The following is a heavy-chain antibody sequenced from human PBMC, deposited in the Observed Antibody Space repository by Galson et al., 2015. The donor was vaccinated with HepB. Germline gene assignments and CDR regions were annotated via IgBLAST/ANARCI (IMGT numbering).Heavy chain of an antibody. V-gene: IGHV3-48*02. CDR3: ARGDLHDILSGIDS. J-gene: IGHJ5*01. Sequence: SLRLSCAASGFSFESYSMNWVRQAPGKGLEWVSYISTRSSSKYYGDSVKGRFTISRDNVKNSLYLQMNSLRDEDTAVYYCARGDLHDILSGIDSWGQGTLVTVSS. CDR1: GFSFESYS. D-gene: IGHD3-9*01. CDR2: ISTRSSSK.